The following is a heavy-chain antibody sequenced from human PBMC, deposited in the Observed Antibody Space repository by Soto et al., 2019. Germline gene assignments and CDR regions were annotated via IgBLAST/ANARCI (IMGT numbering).Heavy chain of an antibody. CDR3: AREIAVAGTVDY. CDR1: GGSISSYY. D-gene: IGHD6-19*01. CDR2: IYYSGST. J-gene: IGHJ4*02. Sequence: QVQLQESGPGLVKPSETLSLTCTVSGGSISSYYWSWIRQPPGKGLEWIGYIYYSGSTNYNPSLKIRVTISVDTSKNHFSLKLSSVTAADTAVYYCAREIAVAGTVDYWGQGTLVTVSS. V-gene: IGHV4-59*01.